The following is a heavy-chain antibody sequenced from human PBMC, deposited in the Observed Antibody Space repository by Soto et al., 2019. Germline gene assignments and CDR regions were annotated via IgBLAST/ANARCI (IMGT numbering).Heavy chain of an antibody. V-gene: IGHV3-30*18. D-gene: IGHD3-3*01. Sequence: QVQLVESGGGVFKLGSPRRLSVAASGFTLSSYGCHWVRQAPGKGREGVAFISYDGSNKYYADSVKGRFTISRDNSKNTLYLQMNSLRAEDTAVYYCAKDCDFWSGYTLAYGMDVWGQGTTVTVSS. CDR3: AKDCDFWSGYTLAYGMDV. CDR2: ISYDGSNK. CDR1: GFTLSSYG. J-gene: IGHJ6*02.